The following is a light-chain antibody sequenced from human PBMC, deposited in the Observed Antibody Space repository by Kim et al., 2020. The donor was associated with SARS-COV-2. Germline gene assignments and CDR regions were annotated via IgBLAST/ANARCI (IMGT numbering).Light chain of an antibody. J-gene: IGLJ2*01. CDR3: AAWHDSVNGGV. CDR1: RSGIRSNP. V-gene: IGLV1-44*01. CDR2: DNN. Sequence: GQGDPSGCSGSRSGIRSNPANWYQQLPGTAPKLLIFDNNERPSGVPERFSGSKSGSSAALAISGLQSEDEADYYCAAWHDSVNGGVFGGGTQLTVL.